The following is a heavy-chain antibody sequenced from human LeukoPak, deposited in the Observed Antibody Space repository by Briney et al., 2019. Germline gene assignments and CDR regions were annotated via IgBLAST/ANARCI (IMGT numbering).Heavy chain of an antibody. D-gene: IGHD6-19*01. Sequence: GGSLRLSCAASGVTLSSYAMSWARQAPGKGLEWVSGISSSGSGGNTYYADSVKGRFTISRDNSKNTLYLQMNSLRAEDTAVYYCARVGYTSGWYRNWGQGTLVTVSS. CDR1: GVTLSSYA. CDR2: ISSSGSGGNT. V-gene: IGHV3-23*01. CDR3: ARVGYTSGWYRN. J-gene: IGHJ4*02.